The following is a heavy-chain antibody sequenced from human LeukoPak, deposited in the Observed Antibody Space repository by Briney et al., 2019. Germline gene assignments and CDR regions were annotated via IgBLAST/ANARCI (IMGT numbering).Heavy chain of an antibody. CDR2: MYYTGTT. Sequence: PSETLSLTCTVSGGSIASGYFYWGWVRQTPGKGLEWIGTMYYTGTTYYTLSLKSRVTISVDTSKNQFSLKLSSVTAADTAVYYCARRSRIAVAGISVSPNYYYYYMDVWGKGTTVTISS. V-gene: IGHV4-39*07. CDR1: GGSIASGYFY. CDR3: ARRSRIAVAGISVSPNYYYYYMDV. J-gene: IGHJ6*03. D-gene: IGHD6-19*01.